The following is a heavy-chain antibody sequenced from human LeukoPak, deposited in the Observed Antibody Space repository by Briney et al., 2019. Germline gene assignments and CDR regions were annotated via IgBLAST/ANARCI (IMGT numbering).Heavy chain of an antibody. Sequence: GESLKISCKGSGYSFTTYWIGWVRQMPGKGLEWIGIIYPGDSDTRYSPSFQGQVTISADKSISTAYLQWSSLRAEDTAVYYCARRQTLGELSFDYWGQGTLVTVSS. CDR2: IYPGDSDT. J-gene: IGHJ4*02. D-gene: IGHD3-16*02. V-gene: IGHV5-51*01. CDR3: ARRQTLGELSFDY. CDR1: GYSFTTYW.